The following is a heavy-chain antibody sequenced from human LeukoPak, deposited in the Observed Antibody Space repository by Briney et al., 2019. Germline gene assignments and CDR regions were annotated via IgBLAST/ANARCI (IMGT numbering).Heavy chain of an antibody. CDR2: IYPGGSET. CDR1: GYSFSSYW. CDR3: ARASRDGYNQNFDH. Sequence: GESLKISCKGLGYSFSSYWNAWVRQRPGKGLEWRGIIYPGGSETRYDASFQGQVTISADRSTSTAYLQWSSLRASDTAMYYCARASRDGYNQNFDHWGQGTLVTVSS. D-gene: IGHD5-24*01. V-gene: IGHV5-51*01. J-gene: IGHJ4*02.